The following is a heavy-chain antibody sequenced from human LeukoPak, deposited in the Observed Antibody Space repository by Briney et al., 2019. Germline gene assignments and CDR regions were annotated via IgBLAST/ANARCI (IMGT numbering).Heavy chain of an antibody. CDR1: GFTFSTYE. V-gene: IGHV3-48*03. CDR2: ISSSGSTI. CDR3: ARSFMVATPFDY. J-gene: IGHJ4*02. Sequence: GGSLRLSCAASGFTFSTYEMNWVRQAPGKGLKWVSYISSSGSTIYYADSVKGRFTISRDNAKNSLYLQMNSLRAEDTAVYYCARSFMVATPFDYWGQGTLVTVSS. D-gene: IGHD5-12*01.